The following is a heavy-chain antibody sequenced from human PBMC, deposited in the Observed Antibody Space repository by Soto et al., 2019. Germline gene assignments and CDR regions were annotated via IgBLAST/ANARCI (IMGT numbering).Heavy chain of an antibody. CDR1: GVSISDTRYY. CDR3: ARQGSY. CDR2: IYFNGNT. V-gene: IGHV4-39*01. J-gene: IGHJ4*02. Sequence: KTXETLSLPFTVSGVSISDTRYYWGWIRQPPGKGLDWIGTIYFNGNTFYNPSLKSRLTISVDTSSNQFSLRLTSVTAADTAVYYCARQGSYWGQGTLVTVSS.